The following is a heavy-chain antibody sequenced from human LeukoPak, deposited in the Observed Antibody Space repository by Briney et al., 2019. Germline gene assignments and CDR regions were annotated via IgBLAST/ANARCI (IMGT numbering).Heavy chain of an antibody. J-gene: IGHJ4*02. CDR2: ISWNSGSI. V-gene: IGHV3-9*01. Sequence: GRSLRLSCAASGFTFDDYAMHWVRQAPGKGLEWVSGISWNSGSIGYADSVKGRFTISRDNAKNSLYLQMNSLRAEDTALYYCAKGINDYGDYADCFDYWGQGTLVTVSS. CDR1: GFTFDDYA. D-gene: IGHD4-17*01. CDR3: AKGINDYGDYADCFDY.